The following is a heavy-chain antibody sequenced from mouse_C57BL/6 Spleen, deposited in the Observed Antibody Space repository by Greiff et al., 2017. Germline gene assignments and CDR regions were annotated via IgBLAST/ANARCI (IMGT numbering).Heavy chain of an antibody. J-gene: IGHJ2*01. CDR1: GFTFSSYT. CDR3: AVRTAQATENYFDY. V-gene: IGHV5-9*01. D-gene: IGHD3-2*02. Sequence: EVHLVESGGGLVKPGGSLKLSCAASGFTFSSYTMSWVRQTPEKRLEWVATISGGGGNTYYPDSVKGRFTISRDNAKNTLYLQMSSLSSEDTALYYCAVRTAQATENYFDYWGQGTTLTVSS. CDR2: ISGGGGNT.